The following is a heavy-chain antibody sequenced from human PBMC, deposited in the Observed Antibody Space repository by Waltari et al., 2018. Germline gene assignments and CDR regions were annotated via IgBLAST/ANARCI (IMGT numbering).Heavy chain of an antibody. V-gene: IGHV1-3*04. Sequence: VRLVQSGAEVKSPGASGGVSCRASGSTFTTYALHWFRQAPGHRLEWMGWINTDNGNTKYSQKFQGRVTITRDTAASTASLELSSLRSEDTAVYYCARISEVTTSGDYYGLDVWGQGTTVTVSS. D-gene: IGHD4-17*01. CDR3: ARISEVTTSGDYYGLDV. CDR2: INTDNGNT. J-gene: IGHJ6*02. CDR1: GSTFTTYA.